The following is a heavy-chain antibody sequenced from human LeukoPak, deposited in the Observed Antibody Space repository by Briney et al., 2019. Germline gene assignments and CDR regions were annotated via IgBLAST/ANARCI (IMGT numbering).Heavy chain of an antibody. J-gene: IGHJ4*02. CDR1: GFTFSSYS. D-gene: IGHD2-8*01. CDR2: ISSSSSYI. CDR3: ARARSGYCTNGVCSPDY. Sequence: KTGGSLRLSCAASGFTFSSYSMNWVRQAPGKGLGWVSSISSSSSYIYYADSVKGRFTISRDNSKNTLYLQMNSLRAEDTAVYYCARARSGYCTNGVCSPDYWGQGTLVTVSS. V-gene: IGHV3-21*01.